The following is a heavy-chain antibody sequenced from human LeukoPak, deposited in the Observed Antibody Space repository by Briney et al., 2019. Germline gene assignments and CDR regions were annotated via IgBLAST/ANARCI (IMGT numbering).Heavy chain of an antibody. CDR2: ISYDGSNK. D-gene: IGHD3-22*01. CDR3: SVMHRYYDGSGYWVQ. Sequence: PGGSLRLSCAASGFTFSSYAMHWVRQAPGKGLEWVAVISYDGSNKYYADSVKGRLTISRDNPRNMLYMEMNSLRAEDTAVYYCSVMHRYYDGSGYWVQWGQGTLVTVSS. CDR1: GFTFSSYA. V-gene: IGHV3-30*07. J-gene: IGHJ4*02.